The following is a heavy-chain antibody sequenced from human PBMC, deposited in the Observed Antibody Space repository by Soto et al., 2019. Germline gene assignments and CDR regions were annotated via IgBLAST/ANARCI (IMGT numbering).Heavy chain of an antibody. CDR3: AKPPESSSTFYYYGLDV. CDR1: GFAFSSYA. J-gene: IGHJ6*02. CDR2: LSGSGATT. D-gene: IGHD2-2*01. V-gene: IGHV3-23*01. Sequence: VQLLESGGGLVQPGGSLRLSCAASGFAFSSYAMTWVRQAPGKGLEWVSALSGSGATTYYADSVKGRFTISRDNSKNTLSLEMNSLRAEETAVYYCAKPPESSSTFYYYGLDVWGQGTTVTVSS.